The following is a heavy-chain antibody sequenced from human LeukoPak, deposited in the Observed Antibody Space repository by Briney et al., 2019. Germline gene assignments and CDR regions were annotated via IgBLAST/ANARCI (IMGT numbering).Heavy chain of an antibody. V-gene: IGHV4-59*01. CDR2: IYYSGST. CDR1: GYSISSYY. J-gene: IGHJ3*01. CDR3: ARELGYCSSTSCYGAFDV. Sequence: SETLSLTCAVSGYSISSYYWSWIRQPPGKGLEWIGYIYYSGSTNYNPSLKSRVTISVDTSKNQFSLKLSSVTAADTAVYYCARELGYCSSTSCYGAFDVWGQGTMVTVSS. D-gene: IGHD2-2*01.